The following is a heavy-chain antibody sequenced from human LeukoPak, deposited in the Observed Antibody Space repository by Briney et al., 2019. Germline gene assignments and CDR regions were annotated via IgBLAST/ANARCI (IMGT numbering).Heavy chain of an antibody. D-gene: IGHD3-10*01. Sequence: GGSLRLSCAASGFTFSSYAMSWVRQAPGKGLEWVSAISGSGGSTYYADSVKGRFTISRDNSNNTLYLQMNSLRAEDTAVYYCARDWVYYYGSGSYTPFGYWGQGTLVTVSS. CDR1: GFTFSSYA. V-gene: IGHV3-23*01. J-gene: IGHJ4*02. CDR2: ISGSGGST. CDR3: ARDWVYYYGSGSYTPFGY.